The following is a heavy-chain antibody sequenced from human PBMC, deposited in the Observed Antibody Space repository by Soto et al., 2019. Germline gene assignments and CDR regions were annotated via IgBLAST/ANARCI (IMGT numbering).Heavy chain of an antibody. CDR2: IYTSGST. Sequence: ASETLSLTCTVSGGSISSYYWSWIRQPAGKGLEWIGRIYTSGSTNYNPSLKSRVTMSVDTSKNQFSLKLSSVTAADTAVYYCARDQDSLGIAAADGGMDVWGQGTTVTVS. CDR3: ARDQDSLGIAAADGGMDV. D-gene: IGHD6-13*01. V-gene: IGHV4-4*07. CDR1: GGSISSYY. J-gene: IGHJ6*02.